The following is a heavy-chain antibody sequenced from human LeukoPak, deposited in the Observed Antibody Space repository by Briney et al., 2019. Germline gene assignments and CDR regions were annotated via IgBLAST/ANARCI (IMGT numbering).Heavy chain of an antibody. Sequence: SVKVSCKASGYTFTSYAMNWVRQAPGQGLEWMGWINTNTGNPTYAQGFTGRFVFSLDTSVSTAYLQISSLKAEDTAVYYCAREMYNWNYHLPFDPWGQGTLVTVSS. CDR1: GYTFTSYA. J-gene: IGHJ5*02. CDR2: INTNTGNP. CDR3: AREMYNWNYHLPFDP. D-gene: IGHD1-7*01. V-gene: IGHV7-4-1*02.